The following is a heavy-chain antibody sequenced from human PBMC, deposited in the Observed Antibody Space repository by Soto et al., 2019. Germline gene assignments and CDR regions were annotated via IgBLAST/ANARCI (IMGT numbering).Heavy chain of an antibody. Sequence: PSETLSLTGTVSGGSISGGVHSWSWIRQPPGKGLEWIGHIFDSGSTYYNPSLKSRLTISVDTSKNQFSLRLSSVTAADTAVYYCAREIMPLTNDWYFDLWGRGTLVTVSS. D-gene: IGHD2-8*01. CDR2: IFDSGST. J-gene: IGHJ2*01. V-gene: IGHV4-30-4*01. CDR1: GGSISGGVHS. CDR3: AREIMPLTNDWYFDL.